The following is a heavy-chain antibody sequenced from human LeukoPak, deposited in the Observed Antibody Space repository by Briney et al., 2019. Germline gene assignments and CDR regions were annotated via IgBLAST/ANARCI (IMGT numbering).Heavy chain of an antibody. J-gene: IGHJ4*02. V-gene: IGHV3-33*01. D-gene: IGHD6-13*01. CDR3: ARYPSGRAAAGRGDY. Sequence: PGGSLRLSCAASGFTFSSFGMYWVRQAPGKGLEWVAVIWYDGSNDDYADSVKGRFTISRDNSKNTLYLQMNSLRAEDTAVYYCARYPSGRAAAGRGDYWGQGTLVTVSS. CDR1: GFTFSSFG. CDR2: IWYDGSND.